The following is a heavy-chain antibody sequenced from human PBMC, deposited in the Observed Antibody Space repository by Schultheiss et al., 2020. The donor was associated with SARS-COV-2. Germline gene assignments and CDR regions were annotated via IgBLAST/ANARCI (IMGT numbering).Heavy chain of an antibody. CDR2: ISAYNGNT. CDR3: ARFLDCSSTSCYLGNYDYYMDV. J-gene: IGHJ6*03. Sequence: ASVKVSCKASGYTFIGYYMHWVRQAPGQGLEWMGWISAYNGNTNYAQKFQGRVTITADESTSTAYMELRSLRSDDTAVYYCARFLDCSSTSCYLGNYDYYMDVWGKGTTVTVSS. V-gene: IGHV1-18*04. CDR1: GYTFIGYY. D-gene: IGHD2-2*01.